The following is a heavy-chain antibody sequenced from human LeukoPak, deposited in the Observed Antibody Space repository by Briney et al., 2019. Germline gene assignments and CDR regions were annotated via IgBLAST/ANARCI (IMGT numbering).Heavy chain of an antibody. CDR3: AKDTSYGDYGPYYFDY. CDR1: GFTFSSYA. V-gene: IGHV3-23*01. D-gene: IGHD4-17*01. Sequence: GGSLRLSCAASGFTFSSYAMSWVRQAPGKGLEWVSAISGSGGSTYYADSVKGRFTISRDNSKNTLYLQMNSLRAEDTAVYYCAKDTSYGDYGPYYFDYWGQGTLVTVSS. J-gene: IGHJ4*02. CDR2: ISGSGGST.